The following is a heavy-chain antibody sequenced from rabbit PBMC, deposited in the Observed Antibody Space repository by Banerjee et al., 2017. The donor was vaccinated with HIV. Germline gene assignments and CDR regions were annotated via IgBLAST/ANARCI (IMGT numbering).Heavy chain of an antibody. CDR2: IYAGSSGST. J-gene: IGHJ6*01. CDR1: GFSFSSSYY. D-gene: IGHD8-1*01. Sequence: QSLEESGGDLVKPGASLTLTCTASGFSFSSSYYMCWVRQAPGKGLEWIACIYAGSSGSTYYASWAKGRFTISKTSSTTVTLQMTSLTAADTATYFCAREDYAGSSYFPNYYGMDLWGQGTLVTVS. V-gene: IGHV1S40*01. CDR3: AREDYAGSSYFPNYYGMDL.